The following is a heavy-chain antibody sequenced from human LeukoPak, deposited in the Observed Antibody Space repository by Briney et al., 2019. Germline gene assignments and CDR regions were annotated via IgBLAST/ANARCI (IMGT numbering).Heavy chain of an antibody. Sequence: PGGSLRLSCAASGITFSSYAMHWVRQAPGKGLEWVAVISYDGSNKYYADSVKGRFTISRDNSKNTLYLQMNSLRAEDTAVYYCARDDLLHRNWFDPWGQGTLVTVSS. CDR2: ISYDGSNK. CDR1: GITFSSYA. V-gene: IGHV3-30*04. J-gene: IGHJ5*02. D-gene: IGHD3-22*01. CDR3: ARDDLLHRNWFDP.